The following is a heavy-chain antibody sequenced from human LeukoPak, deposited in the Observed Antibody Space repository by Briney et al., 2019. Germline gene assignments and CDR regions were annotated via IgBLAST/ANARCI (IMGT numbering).Heavy chain of an antibody. V-gene: IGHV1-69*04. Sequence: XFSSYAISWMRQAPGQGLEWMGRIIPILGIANYAQKFQGRVTITADKSTSTAYMELRSLRSDDTAVYYCAANYGDYGGTDYWGQGTLVTVSS. D-gene: IGHD4-17*01. CDR1: XFSSYA. CDR3: AANYGDYGGTDY. J-gene: IGHJ4*02. CDR2: IIPILGIA.